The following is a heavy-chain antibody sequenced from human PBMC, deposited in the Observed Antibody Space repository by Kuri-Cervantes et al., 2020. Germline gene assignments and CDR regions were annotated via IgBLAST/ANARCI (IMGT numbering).Heavy chain of an antibody. J-gene: IGHJ6*03. V-gene: IGHV4-38-2*01. CDR2: LYHSGST. Sequence: SETLSLTCAVYGYSISRGYYWGWIRQPPGKGLEYIGSLYHSGSTNYNPSLKSRVTISVDTSKNQFSLKLSSVTAADTAVYYCARGRPYYRRLYHYYMDVWGKGTTVTVSS. CDR1: GYSISRGYY. D-gene: IGHD3-10*01. CDR3: ARGRPYYRRLYHYYMDV.